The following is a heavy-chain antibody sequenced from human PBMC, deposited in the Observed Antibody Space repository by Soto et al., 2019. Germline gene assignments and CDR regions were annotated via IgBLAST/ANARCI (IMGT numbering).Heavy chain of an antibody. V-gene: IGHV3-30*18. J-gene: IGHJ4*02. D-gene: IGHD4-17*01. CDR3: AKDIGDYGLLDY. CDR2: ISYDGSNK. Sequence: QVQLVESGGGVVQPGRSLRLSCAASGFTFSSYGMHWVRQAPGKGLEWVAVISYDGSNKYYADSVKGRFTISRDNSKNTLYLQMNSLRAEDTAVYYCAKDIGDYGLLDYWGEGTLVTVS. CDR1: GFTFSSYG.